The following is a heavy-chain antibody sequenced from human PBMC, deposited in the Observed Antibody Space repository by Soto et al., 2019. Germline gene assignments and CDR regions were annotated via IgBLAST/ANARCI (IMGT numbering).Heavy chain of an antibody. CDR1: GYTFSTYG. CDR2: TVAISEST. CDR3: ARVAGYGSGSRHFDN. D-gene: IGHD3-10*01. J-gene: IGHJ4*02. Sequence: QVQLVQSETEVAEPGASVRLSCKTSGYTFSTYGLSWVRQAPGQGLEWMGWTVAISESTIYAQKFQGSVTVTTDSATHTGYLELSRLTSDDTALYYCARVAGYGSGSRHFDNWGQGTLVTVSS. V-gene: IGHV1-18*01.